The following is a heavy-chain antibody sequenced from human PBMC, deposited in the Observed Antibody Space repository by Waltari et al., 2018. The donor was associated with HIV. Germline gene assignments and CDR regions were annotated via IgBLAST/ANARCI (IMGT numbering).Heavy chain of an antibody. Sequence: QVQLVQSGAEVKKPGASVKVSCKASGYTFTSYDIHWVRQATGQGLEWMGWRNPNSGDTGYAQKFQGRITMTSNTSISTVYMELSSLTSEETAVYYCVRAAIYSRGCFDYWGQGTLVTVSS. CDR3: VRAAIYSRGCFDY. CDR1: GYTFTSYD. V-gene: IGHV1-8*01. CDR2: RNPNSGDT. D-gene: IGHD6-19*01. J-gene: IGHJ4*02.